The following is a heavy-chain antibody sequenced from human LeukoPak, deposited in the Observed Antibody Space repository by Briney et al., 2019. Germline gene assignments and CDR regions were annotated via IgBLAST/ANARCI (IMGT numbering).Heavy chain of an antibody. V-gene: IGHV3-74*01. J-gene: IGHJ4*02. CDR2: INIGVSDT. CDR3: ARGMATVTGPFDS. Sequence: GGSLRLSCAASGFTFSSYWMHWVRQPPGKGMMWVSRINIGVSDTLYADSVKGRFTISRDNAKNTLYLQMNSLRAEDTAVYYCARGMATVTGPFDSWGQGTLVTVSS. CDR1: GFTFSSYW. D-gene: IGHD4-17*01.